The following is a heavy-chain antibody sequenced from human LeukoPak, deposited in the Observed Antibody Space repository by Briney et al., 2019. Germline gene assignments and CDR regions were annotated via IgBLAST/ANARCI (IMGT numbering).Heavy chain of an antibody. J-gene: IGHJ4*02. CDR2: FYSGGST. V-gene: IGHV3-53*01. Sequence: GGSLRLSCAASGFTVSSNYMSWVRQAPGKGLEWVSVFYSGGSTYYADSVKGRFTISRDNSKNTLYLQMNSLRAEDTAVYYCATPLRATITSRFDYWGQGTLVTVSS. CDR1: GFTVSSNY. CDR3: ATPLRATITSRFDY. D-gene: IGHD5-24*01.